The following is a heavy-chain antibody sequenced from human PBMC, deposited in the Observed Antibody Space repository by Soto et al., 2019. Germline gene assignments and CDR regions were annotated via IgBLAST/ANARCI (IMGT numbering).Heavy chain of an antibody. J-gene: IGHJ4*02. CDR2: INSDGSST. Sequence: GGSLRLSCAASGFTFSSYLMHWVRQAPGKGLVWVSRINSDGSSTSYADSVKGRFTISRDNAKNTLYLQMNSLRAEDTAVYYCARADFTILRYFDWPQTPLDYWGQGTLVTVSS. CDR1: GFTFSSYL. CDR3: ARADFTILRYFDWPQTPLDY. D-gene: IGHD3-9*01. V-gene: IGHV3-74*01.